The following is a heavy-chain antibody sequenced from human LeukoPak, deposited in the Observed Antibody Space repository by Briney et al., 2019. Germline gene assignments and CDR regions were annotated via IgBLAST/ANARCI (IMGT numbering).Heavy chain of an antibody. V-gene: IGHV2-5*02. CDR3: AHRLRRDGYNPDDAFDV. CDR2: IYWDDDK. D-gene: IGHD5-24*01. Sequence: SGPTLVKPTQTLTLTCTFSGFSLNTSGVGVGWIRQPPVKALEWLALIYWDDDKRYSPSLKTRFTITKDTSKSHVVLTMTNLDPVDTATYYCAHRLRRDGYNPDDAFDVWGQGTMVTVSS. CDR1: GFSLNTSGVG. J-gene: IGHJ3*01.